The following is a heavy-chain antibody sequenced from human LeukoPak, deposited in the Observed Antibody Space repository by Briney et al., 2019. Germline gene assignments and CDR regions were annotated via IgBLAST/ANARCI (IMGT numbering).Heavy chain of an antibody. CDR2: IYYSGST. V-gene: IGHV4-39*01. Sequence: PSETLSLTCTVSGGSVSSSSYYWGWIRQPPGKGLEWIGSIYYSGSTYYNPSLKSRVTISVDTSKNQFSLKLSSVTAADTAVYYCAIRGAVVPAAIIAFDIWGQGTMVTVSS. J-gene: IGHJ3*02. D-gene: IGHD2-2*01. CDR3: AIRGAVVPAAIIAFDI. CDR1: GGSVSSSSYY.